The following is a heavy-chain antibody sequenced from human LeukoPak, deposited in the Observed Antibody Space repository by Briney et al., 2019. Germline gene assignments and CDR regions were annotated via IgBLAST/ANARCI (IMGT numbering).Heavy chain of an antibody. J-gene: IGHJ4*02. CDR3: ARERFSDY. Sequence: SETLSLTCAVYGESFSGYYWSWIRQPPGKGLEWIGYIYYSGSTNYNPSLKSRVTISVDTSKNQFSLKLSSVTAADTAVYYCARERFSDYWGRGTLVTVSS. V-gene: IGHV4-59*01. D-gene: IGHD3-16*01. CDR2: IYYSGST. CDR1: GESFSGYY.